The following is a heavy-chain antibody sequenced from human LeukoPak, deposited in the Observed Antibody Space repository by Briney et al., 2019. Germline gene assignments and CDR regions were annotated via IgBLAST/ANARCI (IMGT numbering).Heavy chain of an antibody. V-gene: IGHV4-59*12. CDR3: ATTDDYGGPPDY. Sequence: SETLSLTCTVSGGSMISYYWTWVRQTPGKGLEWIGYMYDSVRIHYNPSLESRITISLDTSKNQFSLKLRSVTAADTAVYYCATTDDYGGPPDYWGQGTLVTVSS. CDR2: MYDSVRI. CDR1: GGSMISYY. D-gene: IGHD4-23*01. J-gene: IGHJ4*02.